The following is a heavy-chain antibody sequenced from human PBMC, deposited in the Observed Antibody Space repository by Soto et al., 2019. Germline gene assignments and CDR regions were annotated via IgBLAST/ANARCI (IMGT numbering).Heavy chain of an antibody. CDR2: IIPAFGTP. Sequence: QVQLVQSGAEVKKPGSSVKVSCAASGGSLNNYAVSWVRRTPGQGFEWLGEIIPAFGTPNYAQKFQDRVTITADVLTNTVFMELSSLRSEDTAEYYCAREGLRRGVLDYWGQGSLVTVSS. J-gene: IGHJ4*02. D-gene: IGHD2-8*01. V-gene: IGHV1-69*01. CDR1: GGSLNNYA. CDR3: AREGLRRGVLDY.